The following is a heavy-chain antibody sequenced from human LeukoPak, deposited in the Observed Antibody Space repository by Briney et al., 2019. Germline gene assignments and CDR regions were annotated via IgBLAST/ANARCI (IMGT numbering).Heavy chain of an antibody. Sequence: SETLSLTCAVYGGSFSGYYWSWIRQPPGKGLEWIGEINHSGSTNYNPSLKSRVTISVDTSKNQFSLKLSSVTAADTAVYYCARLVGPGSSGYYHRAPWYYFDYWGQGTLVTVSS. D-gene: IGHD3-22*01. CDR2: INHSGST. V-gene: IGHV4-34*01. J-gene: IGHJ4*02. CDR3: ARLVGPGSSGYYHRAPWYYFDY. CDR1: GGSFSGYY.